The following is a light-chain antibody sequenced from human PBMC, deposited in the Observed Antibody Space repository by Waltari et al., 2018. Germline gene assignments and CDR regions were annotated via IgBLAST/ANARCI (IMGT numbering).Light chain of an antibody. J-gene: IGLJ2*01. CDR2: DNN. V-gene: IGLV1-51*01. Sequence: QSVLTQPPSVSAAPGQKVTISCSGSSSNIGNNYVSWYQQLPGTAPKLLIYDNNKRPSGIPDRFSGSKSVTSATLGITGLQTGDEADYYCGTWDSSLSAVVVFGGGTKLTVL. CDR3: GTWDSSLSAVVV. CDR1: SSNIGNNY.